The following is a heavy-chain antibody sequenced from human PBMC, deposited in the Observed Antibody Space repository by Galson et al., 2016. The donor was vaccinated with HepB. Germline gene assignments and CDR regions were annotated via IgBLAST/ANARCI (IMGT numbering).Heavy chain of an antibody. Sequence: SLRLSCAASGFTFSSYAMNWVRQAPGKGLDWVSGVDLTGGDTHYAASVKGRFTISRDNSKDTLYLQMNSLRVEDTAVYYCANPLVGNLRGVFDIWGQGTMVIVSS. CDR2: VDLTGGDT. CDR1: GFTFSSYA. V-gene: IGHV3-23*01. D-gene: IGHD1-26*01. CDR3: ANPLVGNLRGVFDI. J-gene: IGHJ3*02.